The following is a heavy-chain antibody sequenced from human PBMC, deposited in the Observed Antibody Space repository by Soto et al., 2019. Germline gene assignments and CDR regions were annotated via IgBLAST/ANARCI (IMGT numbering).Heavy chain of an antibody. V-gene: IGHV5-51*01. CDR1: GYSFTTNW. CDR2: IFPDDSDT. J-gene: IGHJ5*02. CDR3: ARLIGSSSWFDL. D-gene: IGHD2-2*01. Sequence: ESLTISCKVSGYSFTTNWIAWVRQRPGKGLEWMGSIFPDDSDTRYSPSFQGQVTISVDKAVTTAYLQWSSLKASDSAMYYCARLIGSSSWFDLWGQGALVTVSS.